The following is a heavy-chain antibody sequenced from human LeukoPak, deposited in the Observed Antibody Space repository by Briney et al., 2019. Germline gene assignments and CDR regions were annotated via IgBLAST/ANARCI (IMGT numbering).Heavy chain of an antibody. J-gene: IGHJ4*02. D-gene: IGHD3-10*01. Sequence: PSETLSLTCTVSGGSISSGSYYWGWIRQPPGKGLEWIGSIYYTGNTYYNPSLKSRVTISVDTSKKQFSLKLSSVTAADTAVYYCARQDYGSGTTDYWGQGTLVTVSS. CDR2: IYYTGNT. CDR3: ARQDYGSGTTDY. CDR1: GGSISSGSYY. V-gene: IGHV4-39*01.